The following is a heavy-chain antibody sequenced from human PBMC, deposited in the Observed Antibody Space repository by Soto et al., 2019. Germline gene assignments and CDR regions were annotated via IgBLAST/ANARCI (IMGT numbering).Heavy chain of an antibody. J-gene: IGHJ4*02. D-gene: IGHD4-4*01. CDR1: GFTFSSYG. CDR3: ARAGRMTTVTTPLDY. V-gene: IGHV3-33*01. CDR2: IWYDGSNK. Sequence: GGSLRLSCAASGFTFSSYGMHWVRQAPGKGLEWVAVIWYDGSNKYYTDSVKGRFTISRDNSKNTLYLQRNSLRAEDTAVYYCARAGRMTTVTTPLDYWGQGTLVTVSS.